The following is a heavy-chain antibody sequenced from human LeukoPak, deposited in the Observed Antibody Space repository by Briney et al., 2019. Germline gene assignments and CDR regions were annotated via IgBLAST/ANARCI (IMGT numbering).Heavy chain of an antibody. Sequence: GESPKISCKASGFYLSDKWIGRVRQMPGKGLEWMGVIWPGGSQTMYSSSFQGQVTMSADKSINTAYLHWDSLKASDTAIYYCAKHGGGNDWPFWQWGQGTLVTVSS. CDR3: AKHGGGNDWPFWQ. D-gene: IGHD5-12*01. V-gene: IGHV5-51*01. J-gene: IGHJ1*01. CDR1: GFYLSDKW. CDR2: IWPGGSQT.